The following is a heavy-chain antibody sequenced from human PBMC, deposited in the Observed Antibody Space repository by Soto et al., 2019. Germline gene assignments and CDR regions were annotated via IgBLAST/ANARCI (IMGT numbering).Heavy chain of an antibody. CDR3: AKASAAPYYYYGMDV. D-gene: IGHD6-13*01. Sequence: EVQLVESGGGLVQPGRSLRLSCAASGFTFDDYAMHWVRQAPGKGLEWVSGISWNSGSIGYADSVKGRFTISRDNAKNSLYLQMNSLRAEDTALYYCAKASAAPYYYYGMDVWGQGTTVTVSS. CDR2: ISWNSGSI. V-gene: IGHV3-9*01. CDR1: GFTFDDYA. J-gene: IGHJ6*02.